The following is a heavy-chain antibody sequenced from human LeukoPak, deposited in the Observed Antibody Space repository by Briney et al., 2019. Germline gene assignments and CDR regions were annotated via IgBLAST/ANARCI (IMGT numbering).Heavy chain of an antibody. Sequence: AVKVSCKASGGTFSSYAISWVRQAPGQGLEWMGGIIPIFGTANYAQKCQGRVTLTADESTSTAYMELSSLRSEDTAVYYCAAALVVDTAMVKDYWGQGTLVTVSS. V-gene: IGHV1-69*13. CDR1: GGTFSSYA. CDR2: IIPIFGTA. J-gene: IGHJ4*02. CDR3: AAALVVDTAMVKDY. D-gene: IGHD5-18*01.